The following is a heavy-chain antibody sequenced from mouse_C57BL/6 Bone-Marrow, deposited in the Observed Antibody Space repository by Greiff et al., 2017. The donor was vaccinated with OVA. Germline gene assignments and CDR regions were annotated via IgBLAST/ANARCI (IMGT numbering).Heavy chain of an antibody. CDR1: GYTFTSYW. V-gene: IGHV1-69*01. CDR2: IDTSDSYT. Sequence: VQLQQPGAELVMPGASVKLSCKASGYTFTSYWMHWVKQRPGQGLEWIGEIDTSDSYTNYNQKFKGKSTLTVDKSSSTAYMQLSSLTSEDSAVYYCAREDGSSHWYFDVWGTGTTVTVSS. D-gene: IGHD1-1*01. CDR3: AREDGSSHWYFDV. J-gene: IGHJ1*03.